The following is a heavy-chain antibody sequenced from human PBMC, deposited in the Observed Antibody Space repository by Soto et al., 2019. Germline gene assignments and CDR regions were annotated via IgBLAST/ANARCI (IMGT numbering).Heavy chain of an antibody. V-gene: IGHV4-59*08. CDR1: GGSISSYY. D-gene: IGHD1-26*01. CDR2: IYYSGST. CDR3: ATQEVGGSYVYTFDP. J-gene: IGHJ5*02. Sequence: SETLSLTCTVSGGSISSYYWSWIRQPPGKGLEWIGYIYYSGSTNYNPSLKSRVTRSVDTSKNQFSLKMSSVTAADTAVYYFATQEVGGSYVYTFDPWGQGTLVTVSS.